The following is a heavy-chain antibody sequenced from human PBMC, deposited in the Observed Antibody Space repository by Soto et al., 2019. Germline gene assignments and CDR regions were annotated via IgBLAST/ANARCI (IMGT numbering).Heavy chain of an antibody. V-gene: IGHV3-15*01. CDR3: PANHIYNYVWGSYGYAFDI. CDR1: GFTFSNAW. Sequence: EVQLVESGGGLVKPGGSLRLSCAASGFTFSNAWMSWVRQAPGKGLEWVGRIKSKTDGGTTDYAAPVKGRFTISRDDSKNTLYLQMNSLKTGDTAVYYFPANHIYNYVWGSYGYAFDIWGQGKMVTVSS. D-gene: IGHD3-16*02. CDR2: IKSKTDGGTT. J-gene: IGHJ3*02.